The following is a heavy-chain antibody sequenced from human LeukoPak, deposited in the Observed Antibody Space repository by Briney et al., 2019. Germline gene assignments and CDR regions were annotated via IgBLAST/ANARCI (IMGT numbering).Heavy chain of an antibody. J-gene: IGHJ4*02. CDR3: ARDEVATISDY. CDR1: GFTFSNYN. CDR2: ISSSSSYI. D-gene: IGHD5-12*01. V-gene: IGHV3-21*01. Sequence: GGSLRLSCAASGFTFSNYNMNWVRQAPGKGLEWVSSISSSSSYIYYADSLKGRFTISRDNAKNSVYLQMNSLRAEDTAVYYCARDEVATISDYWGQGTLVTVSS.